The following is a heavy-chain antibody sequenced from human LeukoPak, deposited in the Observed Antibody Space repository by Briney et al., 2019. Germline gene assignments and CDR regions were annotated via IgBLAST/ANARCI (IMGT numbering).Heavy chain of an antibody. V-gene: IGHV4-34*01. CDR3: ARGVGMVPSYDY. CDR1: GGSFGGYY. D-gene: IGHD4/OR15-4a*01. Sequence: SETLSLTCAVYGGSFGGYYWSWIRQPPGKGLEWIGEINHSGSTNYNPSLKSRVTISVDTSKNQFSLKLSSVTAADTAVYYCARGVGMVPSYDYWGQGTLVTVSS. CDR2: INHSGST. J-gene: IGHJ4*02.